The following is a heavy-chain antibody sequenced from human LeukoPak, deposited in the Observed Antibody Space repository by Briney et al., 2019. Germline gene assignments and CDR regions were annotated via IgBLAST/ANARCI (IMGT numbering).Heavy chain of an antibody. CDR2: ISGSGGST. CDR3: VKVGDYYGSRNYFSYYNFDF. J-gene: IGHJ4*02. CDR1: GFTFSSYA. Sequence: GGSLRLSCAASGFTFSSYAMSWVRQAPGKGLEWVSAISGSGGSTYYADSVKGRFTISRDNSKNTVYVEMTSLRVEDTAVYYCVKVGDYYGSRNYFSYYNFDFWGQGTLVTVSS. V-gene: IGHV3-23*01. D-gene: IGHD3-10*01.